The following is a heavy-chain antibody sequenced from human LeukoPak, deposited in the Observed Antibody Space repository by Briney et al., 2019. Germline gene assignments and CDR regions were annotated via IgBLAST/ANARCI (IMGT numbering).Heavy chain of an antibody. Sequence: ASVKVSCKASGYTFTGYYMHWVRQAPGQGLEWMGWINPNSGGTNYAQKFQGWVTMTRDTSISTAYMELSRLRSDDTAVYYWARVSNYGDPPWFDPWGQGTLVTVSS. J-gene: IGHJ5*02. D-gene: IGHD4-17*01. V-gene: IGHV1-2*04. CDR3: ARVSNYGDPPWFDP. CDR2: INPNSGGT. CDR1: GYTFTGYY.